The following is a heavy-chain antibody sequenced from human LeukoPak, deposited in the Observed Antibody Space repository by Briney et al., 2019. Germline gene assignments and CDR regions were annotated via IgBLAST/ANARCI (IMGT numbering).Heavy chain of an antibody. Sequence: GGSLRLSCAASGFTFSSYVMNWVRQAPGRGLEWVSGISGSTGRTYYADSVKGRFTISRDNSKNTLYLQMNSLRAEDTAVYYCAKEYIVATITDAFDIWGQGTMVTVSS. V-gene: IGHV3-23*01. CDR1: GFTFSSYV. CDR3: AKEYIVATITDAFDI. CDR2: ISGSTGRT. D-gene: IGHD5-12*01. J-gene: IGHJ3*02.